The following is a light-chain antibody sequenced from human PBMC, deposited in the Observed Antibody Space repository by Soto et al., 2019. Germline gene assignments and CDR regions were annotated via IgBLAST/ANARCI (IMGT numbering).Light chain of an antibody. CDR2: EVS. CDR1: IRDVGGYNF. Sequence: QSVLTQPASVSGSPGQSITISCTGTIRDVGGYNFVSWYQQHPGKAPKLMIFEVSNRPSGVSIRFSGSKSDNTASLTISGLQAEDEADYYCNSYTNSSAVVFGGGTKVTVL. V-gene: IGLV2-14*01. J-gene: IGLJ2*01. CDR3: NSYTNSSAVV.